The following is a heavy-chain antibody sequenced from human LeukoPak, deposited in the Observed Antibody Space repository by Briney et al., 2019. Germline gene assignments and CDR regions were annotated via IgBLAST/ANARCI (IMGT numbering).Heavy chain of an antibody. CDR2: ISSSGSTI. V-gene: IGHV3-11*01. CDR1: GFTVSSNY. Sequence: PGGSLRLSCAASGFTVSSNYMSWIRQAPGKGLEWVSYISSSGSTIYYADSVKGRFTISRDNAKNSLYLQMNSLRAEDMAVFYCARAKGVVVINPDSGPYFDYWGQGTLVTVSS. D-gene: IGHD3-22*01. CDR3: ARAKGVVVINPDSGPYFDY. J-gene: IGHJ4*02.